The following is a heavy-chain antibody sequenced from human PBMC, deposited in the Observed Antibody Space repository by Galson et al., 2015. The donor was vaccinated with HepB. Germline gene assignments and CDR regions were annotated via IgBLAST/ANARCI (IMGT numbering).Heavy chain of an antibody. Sequence: SLRLSCAASGFTFSSYSMNWVRQAPGKGLEWVSYISSSSSTIYYADSVKGRFTISRDNAKNSLYLQMNSLRAEDTAVYYCARDSLFPGIAAAEPHGAPHYYYYGMDVWGQGTTVTVSS. J-gene: IGHJ6*02. CDR1: GFTFSSYS. CDR3: ARDSLFPGIAAAEPHGAPHYYYYGMDV. V-gene: IGHV3-48*01. D-gene: IGHD6-13*01. CDR2: ISSSSSTI.